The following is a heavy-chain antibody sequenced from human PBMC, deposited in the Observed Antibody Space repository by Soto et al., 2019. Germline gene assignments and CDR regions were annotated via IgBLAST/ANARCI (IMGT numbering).Heavy chain of an antibody. CDR2: IYYSGST. V-gene: IGHV4-39*01. CDR3: ARMDTDMEYDYFDY. J-gene: IGHJ4*02. D-gene: IGHD5-18*01. Sequence: SETLSLTCTVSGGSISSSSYYWGWIRQPPGKGLEWIGSIYYSGSTYYNPSLKSRVTISVDTSKNQFSLKLSSVTAADTAVYYCARMDTDMEYDYFDYWGQGTLVTVSS. CDR1: GGSISSSSYY.